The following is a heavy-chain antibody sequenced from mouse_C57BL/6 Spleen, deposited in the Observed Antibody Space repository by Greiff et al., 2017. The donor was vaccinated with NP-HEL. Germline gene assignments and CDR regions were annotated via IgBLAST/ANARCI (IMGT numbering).Heavy chain of an antibody. Sequence: VQLQQPGAELVKPGASVKLSCKASGYTFTSYWMQWVKQRPGQGLEWIGEIDPSDSYTNYNQKFKGKATLTVDTSSSTAYMQLSSLTSEDSAVYYCAREGYGSTYFDYWGQGTTLKVSS. CDR3: AREGYGSTYFDY. CDR2: IDPSDSYT. J-gene: IGHJ2*01. V-gene: IGHV1-50*01. CDR1: GYTFTSYW. D-gene: IGHD1-1*01.